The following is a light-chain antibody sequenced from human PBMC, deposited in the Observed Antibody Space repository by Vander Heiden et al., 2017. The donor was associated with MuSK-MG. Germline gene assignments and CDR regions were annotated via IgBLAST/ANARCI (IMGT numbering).Light chain of an antibody. CDR2: TAS. CDR1: HSINNY. J-gene: IGKJ2*01. CDR3: QQSDSAPYT. V-gene: IGKV1-39*01. Sequence: DIQMTQSPSSLSASVGDRVTITCRAGHSINNYLNWFQQKSGKAPELLIYTASNLQSGVPSRFSGSGSGTEFTLTINSLQSEDSAIYFCQQSDSAPYTFGQGTKLQIK.